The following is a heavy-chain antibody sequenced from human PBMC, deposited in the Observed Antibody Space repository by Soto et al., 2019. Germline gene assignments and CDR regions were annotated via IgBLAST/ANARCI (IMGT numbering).Heavy chain of an antibody. CDR2: ISYDGSNK. Sequence: QVQLVESGGGVVQPGRSLRLSCAASGFTFSSYGMHWVRQAPGKGLEWVAVISYDGSNKYYADSVKGRFTISRDNSKNTLYLQMNSLRAEDTAVYYCASPGVLLWFGGDAFDIWGQGTMVTVSS. J-gene: IGHJ3*02. CDR3: ASPGVLLWFGGDAFDI. CDR1: GFTFSSYG. D-gene: IGHD3-10*01. V-gene: IGHV3-30*03.